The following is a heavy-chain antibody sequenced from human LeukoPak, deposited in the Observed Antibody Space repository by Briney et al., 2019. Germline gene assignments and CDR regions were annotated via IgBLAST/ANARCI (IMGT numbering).Heavy chain of an antibody. V-gene: IGHV3-7*01. Sequence: GGSLRLSCAASGFTFSNYWMSWVRQAPGKGLEWVANIKQDGSEKYYVDSVKGRFTISRDNAKNSLYLQMNSLRAEDTAVYYCARNAAVQQLGYYYYYMDVWGKGTTVTVSS. J-gene: IGHJ6*03. CDR1: GFTFSNYW. CDR3: ARNAAVQQLGYYYYYMDV. D-gene: IGHD6-13*01. CDR2: IKQDGSEK.